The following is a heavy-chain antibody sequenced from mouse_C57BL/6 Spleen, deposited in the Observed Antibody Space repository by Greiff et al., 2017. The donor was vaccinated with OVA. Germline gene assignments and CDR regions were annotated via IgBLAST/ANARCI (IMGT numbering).Heavy chain of an antibody. Sequence: EVQLQQSGPELVKPGASVKISCKASGYTFTDYYMNWVKQSHGKSLEWIGDIKPNNGGPSYNQKFKGKATLPVDKSSSTAYKELRSLTSEDSAVYDCARKGSRWDLLFAYWGQGTLVTVSA. V-gene: IGHV1-26*01. CDR1: GYTFTDYY. J-gene: IGHJ3*01. D-gene: IGHD4-1*01. CDR2: IKPNNGGP. CDR3: ARKGSRWDLLFAY.